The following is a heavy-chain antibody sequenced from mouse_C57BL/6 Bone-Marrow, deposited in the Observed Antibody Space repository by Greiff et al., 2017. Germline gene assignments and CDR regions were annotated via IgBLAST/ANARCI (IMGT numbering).Heavy chain of an antibody. J-gene: IGHJ4*01. CDR3: ARSYCGSRTSYYDAMGY. CDR2: IDPNSGGT. D-gene: IGHD1-1*01. CDR1: GYTFTSYW. Sequence: VQLQQPGAELVKPGASVKLSCKASGYTFTSYWMHWVKQRPGRGLEWIGRIDPNSGGTKYNEKFKCKATLTVDKPTSTAYMPLSSLTSENSAVYYCARSYCGSRTSYYDAMGYWGQGTSVTVSS. V-gene: IGHV1-72*01.